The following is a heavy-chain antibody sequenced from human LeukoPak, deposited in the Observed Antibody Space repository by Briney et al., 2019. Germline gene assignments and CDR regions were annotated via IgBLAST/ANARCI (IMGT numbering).Heavy chain of an antibody. CDR2: IYYSGST. J-gene: IGHJ6*02. Sequence: PSETLSLTCTVSGGSISSYYWSWIRQPPGKGLEWIGYIYYSGSTNYNPSLKSRVTISVDTSKNQFSLKLSSATAADTAVYYCARSVYYGSGSYYNYYSYGMDVWGQGTTVTVSS. V-gene: IGHV4-59*01. D-gene: IGHD3-10*01. CDR1: GGSISSYY. CDR3: ARSVYYGSGSYYNYYSYGMDV.